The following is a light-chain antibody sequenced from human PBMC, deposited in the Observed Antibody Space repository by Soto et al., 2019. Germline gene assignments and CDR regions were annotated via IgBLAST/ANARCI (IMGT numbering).Light chain of an antibody. CDR1: RSVSNNY. J-gene: IGKJ4*01. Sequence: EVVLTQSPGTLSLSPGERATLSCRASRSVSNNYLAWYQQKRGQDPRLLIYDTSSRATGIPDRFSGTGSATDFTLTISRLEPEDFAVYYCQQYGTSPPLTFGGGTKV. CDR2: DTS. CDR3: QQYGTSPPLT. V-gene: IGKV3-20*01.